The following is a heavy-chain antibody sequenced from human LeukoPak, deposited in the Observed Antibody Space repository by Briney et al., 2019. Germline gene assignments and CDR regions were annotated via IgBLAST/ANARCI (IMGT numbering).Heavy chain of an antibody. V-gene: IGHV3-9*01. Sequence: PGRSLRLSCAASGFTFDDYAMPWVRQAPGKGLEWVSGISWNSGSIGYADSVKGRFTISRDNAKNSLYLQMNSLRAEDTALYYCAKDTSTCGGDCYPLPNDAFDIWGQGTMVTVSS. J-gene: IGHJ3*02. CDR1: GFTFDDYA. CDR3: AKDTSTCGGDCYPLPNDAFDI. D-gene: IGHD2-21*02. CDR2: ISWNSGSI.